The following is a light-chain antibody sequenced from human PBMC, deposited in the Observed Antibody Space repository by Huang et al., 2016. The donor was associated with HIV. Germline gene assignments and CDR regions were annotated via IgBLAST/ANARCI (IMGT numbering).Light chain of an antibody. Sequence: EIVLTQSPATLSLSPGERATLSCRASENIFNYLAWYQQKPGQAPRLLIYDASNRATGIPARFSGSGYGTDFTLTISSLEPEDFAVYYCQQRSNWPRTFGGGTKVEIK. CDR3: QQRSNWPRT. CDR1: ENIFNY. CDR2: DAS. J-gene: IGKJ4*01. V-gene: IGKV3-11*01.